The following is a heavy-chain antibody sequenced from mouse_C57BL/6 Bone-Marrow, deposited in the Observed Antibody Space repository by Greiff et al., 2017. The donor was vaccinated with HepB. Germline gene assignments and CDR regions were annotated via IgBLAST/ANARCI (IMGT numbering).Heavy chain of an antibody. Sequence: QVQLQQSGAELVMPGASVKLSCKASGHTFTSYWMHWVKQRPGQGLEWIGEIDPSDSYTNYNQKFKGKSTLTVDKSSSTAYMQLSSLTSEDSAVYYCAREMPFITTVVFDYWGQGTTLTVSS. CDR3: AREMPFITTVVFDY. D-gene: IGHD1-1*01. V-gene: IGHV1-69*01. CDR1: GHTFTSYW. CDR2: IDPSDSYT. J-gene: IGHJ2*01.